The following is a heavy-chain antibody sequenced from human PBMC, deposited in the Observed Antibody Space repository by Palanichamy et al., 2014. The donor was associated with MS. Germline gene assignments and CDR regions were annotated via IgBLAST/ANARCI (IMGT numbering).Heavy chain of an antibody. CDR3: ARHQLRGGWFDP. D-gene: IGHD1-26*01. Sequence: QVQLRESGPGLVKPSETLSLTCTVSGGSISSYYWSWIRQPPGKGLEWIGYIYYSGSTNYNPSLKSRVTISVDTSKNQFSLKLSSVTAADTAVYYCARHQLRGGWFDPWGQGTLVTVSS. V-gene: IGHV4-59*08. CDR2: IYYSGST. J-gene: IGHJ5*02. CDR1: GGSISSYY.